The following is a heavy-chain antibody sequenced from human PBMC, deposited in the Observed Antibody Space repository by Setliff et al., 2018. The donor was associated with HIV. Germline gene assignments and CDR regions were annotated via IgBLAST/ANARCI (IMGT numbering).Heavy chain of an antibody. J-gene: IGHJ3*02. CDR2: INAGNGNT. Sequence: GASVKVSCKASGYTFTNYAIHWVRQAPGQGLEWMGWINAGNGNTESSKKFQGRVTITRETSATTAYMELSSLTPEDTAVYYCAREGLLGIWGQGTMVTVSS. CDR3: AREGLLGI. CDR1: GYTFTNYA. V-gene: IGHV1-3*01. D-gene: IGHD3-16*01.